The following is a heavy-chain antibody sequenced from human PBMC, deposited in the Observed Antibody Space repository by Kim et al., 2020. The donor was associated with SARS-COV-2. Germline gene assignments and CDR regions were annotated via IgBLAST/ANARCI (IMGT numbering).Heavy chain of an antibody. CDR1: GGSISSGGYY. CDR3: ARERVVRSEGYYFDY. Sequence: SETLSLTCTVSGGSISSGGYYWSWIRQHPGKGLEWIGYIYYSGSTYYNPSLKSRVTISVDTSKNQFSLKLSSVTAADTAVYYCARERVVRSEGYYFDYWGQGTLVTVSS. V-gene: IGHV4-31*03. J-gene: IGHJ4*02. D-gene: IGHD2-15*01. CDR2: IYYSGST.